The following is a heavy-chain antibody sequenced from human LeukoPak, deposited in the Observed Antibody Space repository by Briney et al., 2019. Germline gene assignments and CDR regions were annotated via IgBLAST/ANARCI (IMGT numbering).Heavy chain of an antibody. Sequence: GGSLRLSCAASGITGYSMHWVRQAPGKGLEWVCSISSSSNYIYCADSVKGRFTISRDNSKNTLYLQMNSLRAEDTAVYYCAKGYYYDSSGYYPLSYIGYWGQGTLVTVSS. CDR3: AKGYYYDSSGYYPLSYIGY. CDR2: ISSSSNYI. CDR1: GITGYS. J-gene: IGHJ4*02. D-gene: IGHD3-22*01. V-gene: IGHV3-21*04.